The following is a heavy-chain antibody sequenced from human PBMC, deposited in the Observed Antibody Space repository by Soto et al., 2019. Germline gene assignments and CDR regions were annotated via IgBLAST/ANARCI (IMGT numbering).Heavy chain of an antibody. V-gene: IGHV3-23*01. Sequence: GGSLRLSCAASGFTFSSSAMSWVRQLPGKGLEWLSAISGNGDRTHYADSVRGRFTISRDNSQNTVYLQLNSLSAADTALYYCAREHDVVGGTIWLDSWGQGTLVTVSS. CDR3: AREHDVVGGTIWLDS. CDR2: ISGNGDRT. CDR1: GFTFSSSA. J-gene: IGHJ4*02. D-gene: IGHD1-26*01.